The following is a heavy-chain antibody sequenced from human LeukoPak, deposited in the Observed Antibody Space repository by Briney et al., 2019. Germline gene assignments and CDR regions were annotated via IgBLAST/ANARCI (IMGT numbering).Heavy chain of an antibody. V-gene: IGHV3-30*03. CDR3: AREDIVVVPAAYDY. CDR1: GFTFSTYG. Sequence: GGSLRLSCAASGFTFSTYGMHWVRQAPGKGLEWVAVISYDGSNKYYAESVKGRFTISRDNSKNTLYLQMNDLRGEDTAVYYCAREDIVVVPAAYDYWGQGTLVTVSS. J-gene: IGHJ4*02. CDR2: ISYDGSNK. D-gene: IGHD2-2*01.